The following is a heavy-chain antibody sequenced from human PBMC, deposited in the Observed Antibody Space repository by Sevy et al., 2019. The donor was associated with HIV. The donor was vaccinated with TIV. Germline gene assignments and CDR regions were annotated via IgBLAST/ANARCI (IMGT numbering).Heavy chain of an antibody. CDR1: GYTFTSYA. CDR2: INAGNGNT. J-gene: IGHJ6*02. D-gene: IGHD3-16*01. Sequence: ASVKVSCKASGYTFTSYAMHWVRQAPGQRLEWMGWINAGNGNTKYSLKFQGRVTITRDTSASTAYMELSSLRSEDTAVYYCASMRGTVFAYFYWGQGTTVTVSS. CDR3: ASMRGTVFAYFY. V-gene: IGHV1-3*01.